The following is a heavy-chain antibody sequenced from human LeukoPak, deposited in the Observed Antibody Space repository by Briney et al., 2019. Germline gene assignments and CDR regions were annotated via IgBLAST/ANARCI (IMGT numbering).Heavy chain of an antibody. CDR3: ARGQGAYSGYDYDY. Sequence: GGSLRLSCAASGFTFSSYEMNWVRQAPGKGLEWVSYISSSGSTIYYADSEKGRFTIPRDNAKNSLYLQMNSLRAEDTAVYYCARGQGAYSGYDYDYWGQGTLVTVSS. J-gene: IGHJ4*01. CDR2: ISSSGSTI. V-gene: IGHV3-48*03. D-gene: IGHD5-12*01. CDR1: GFTFSSYE.